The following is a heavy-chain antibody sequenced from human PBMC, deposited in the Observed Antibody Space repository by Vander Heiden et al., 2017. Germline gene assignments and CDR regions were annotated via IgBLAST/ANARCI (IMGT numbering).Heavy chain of an antibody. CDR3: ATPTIYGGNSYY. CDR1: GYTFTSYD. D-gene: IGHD2-21*02. V-gene: IGHV1-8*01. J-gene: IGHJ4*02. Sequence: QVQLVQSGAEVKKPGASVTVSCKASGYTFTSYDINWVRQATGQGLEWMGWMNPNSGNTGYAQKFQGRVTMTRNTSISTAYMELSSLRSEDTAVYYCATPTIYGGNSYYWGQGTLVTVSS. CDR2: MNPNSGNT.